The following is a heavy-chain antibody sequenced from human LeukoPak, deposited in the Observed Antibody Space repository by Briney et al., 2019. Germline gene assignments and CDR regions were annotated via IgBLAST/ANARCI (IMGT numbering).Heavy chain of an antibody. D-gene: IGHD2-2*01. CDR2: IRSKANSYAT. CDR3: TRPPSRPYCSSTSCYSDDY. V-gene: IGHV3-73*01. CDR1: GFTFSGSA. Sequence: GGSLKLSCAPSGFTFSGSAMHWVRQASGKGLEWVGRIRSKANSYATAYAASVKGRFTISRDDSKNTAYLQMNSLKTEDTAVYYCTRPPSRPYCSSTSCYSDDYWGQGTLVTVSS. J-gene: IGHJ4*02.